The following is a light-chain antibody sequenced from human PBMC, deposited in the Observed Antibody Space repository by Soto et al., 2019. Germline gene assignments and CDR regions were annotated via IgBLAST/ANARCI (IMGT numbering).Light chain of an antibody. CDR2: GAS. CDR3: QQYGSSRWT. V-gene: IGKV3-20*01. Sequence: EIVLTQSPDTLSLFPGERATLSCRASQSVSSTYLAWYQQKLGQAPRLLIFGASSRATGIPDRFSGSGSGTDFTLTISRLELEDFAVYYCQQYGSSRWTFGQGTKVEIK. CDR1: QSVSSTY. J-gene: IGKJ1*01.